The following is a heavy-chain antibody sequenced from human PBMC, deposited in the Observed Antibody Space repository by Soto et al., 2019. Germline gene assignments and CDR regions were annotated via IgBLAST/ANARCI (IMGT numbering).Heavy chain of an antibody. CDR3: ARSQFGSFYRKYFDS. CDR2: IYHSDTT. CDR1: GESIVGLPY. D-gene: IGHD1-26*01. Sequence: QVQLQESGPGLVKPSGTLSLTCSVSGESIVGLPYWNWIRQSPGQGLEWLGHIYHSDTTTYNPSFKSRGSMSVDTSKNQFSLTLNSVTTADTAVYYCARSQFGSFYRKYFDSWGPGIRGAVSS. J-gene: IGHJ4*02. V-gene: IGHV4-59*11.